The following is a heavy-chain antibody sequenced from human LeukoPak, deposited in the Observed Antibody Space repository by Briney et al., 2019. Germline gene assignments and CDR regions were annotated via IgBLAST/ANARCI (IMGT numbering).Heavy chain of an antibody. V-gene: IGHV3-15*01. CDR2: IKSKGDGETT. CDR3: TTDHTDIGRYIGLGDTGVF. CDR1: GFTFSRAW. D-gene: IGHD3-16*01. J-gene: IGHJ4*02. Sequence: GGSLRLSCVAPGFTFSRAWMSWVRQAPGKGLEWVGHIKSKGDGETTDYGAPVKERFIISRDDSKSTLYLQMNNLQSEDTGLYYCTTDHTDIGRYIGLGDTGVFWGQGTLATVSS.